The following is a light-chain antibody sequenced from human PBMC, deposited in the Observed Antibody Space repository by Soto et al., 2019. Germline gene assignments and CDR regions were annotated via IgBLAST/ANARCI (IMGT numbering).Light chain of an antibody. CDR2: GAS. Sequence: EVVLPKTPGTLSLSRGARATLSCRARLTGRNNYVAWYQQKPGQAPRLLIYGASTRATGVPDRFSGNGSGTDFSLTISRLEPEDFAVYYCQQYGSSILTFGPGTKVDIK. CDR3: QQYGSSILT. CDR1: LTGRNNY. V-gene: IGKV3-20*01. J-gene: IGKJ3*01.